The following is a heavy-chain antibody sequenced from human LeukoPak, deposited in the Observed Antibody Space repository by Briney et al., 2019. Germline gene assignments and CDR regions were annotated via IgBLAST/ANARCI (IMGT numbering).Heavy chain of an antibody. Sequence: SWVRQPPGKGLEWIGYIYYSGSTYYNPSLKSRVTISVDTSKNQFSLKLSSVTAADTAVYYCARVAGYGGNYYFDYWGQGTLVTVSS. J-gene: IGHJ4*02. V-gene: IGHV4-30-4*08. D-gene: IGHD4-23*01. CDR3: ARVAGYGGNYYFDY. CDR2: IYYSGST.